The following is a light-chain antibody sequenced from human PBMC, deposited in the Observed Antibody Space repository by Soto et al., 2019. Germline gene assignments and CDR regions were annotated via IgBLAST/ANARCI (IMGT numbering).Light chain of an antibody. CDR1: HDIGNY. CDR3: QQYENLPRFI. J-gene: IGKJ3*01. CDR2: YAS. V-gene: IGKV1-33*01. Sequence: DLPVSQSPYSLSAPVGDRVTLTCLVSHDIGNYLNLYQQKPGKAPKLLIYYASNLETGGSSRFSGSGSGTDFTFTISSLQHEDIATYFCQQYENLPRFIFGPGTKVDIK.